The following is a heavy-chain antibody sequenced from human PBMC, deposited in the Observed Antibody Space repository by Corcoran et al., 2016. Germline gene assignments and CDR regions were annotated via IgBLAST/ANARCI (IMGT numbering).Heavy chain of an antibody. J-gene: IGHJ4*02. CDR2: INPNSGGT. Sequence: QVQLVQSGAEVKKPGASVKVSCQASGYTFTGYYIHWVRQAPGQGLEWMGWINPNSGGTNYGQKFQGRVTMTMDTSISTAYMELSRLTSADTALYYCARETPRDGGHEVDSWGQGTLVTVSS. CDR1: GYTFTGYY. CDR3: ARETPRDGGHEVDS. V-gene: IGHV1-2*02.